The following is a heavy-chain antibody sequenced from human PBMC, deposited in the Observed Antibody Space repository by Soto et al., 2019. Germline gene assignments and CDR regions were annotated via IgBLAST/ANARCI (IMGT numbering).Heavy chain of an antibody. CDR1: GYTFTSYY. CDR2: INPSGGST. Sequence: ASVKVSCKASGYTFTSYYMHWVRQAPGQGLEWMGIINPSGGSTSYAQKFQGRVTMTRDTSTSTVYMELSSLRSGDTAVYYCARDYSDSSSWYYFDYWGQGTLVTVSS. CDR3: ARDYSDSSSWYYFDY. D-gene: IGHD6-13*01. V-gene: IGHV1-46*01. J-gene: IGHJ4*02.